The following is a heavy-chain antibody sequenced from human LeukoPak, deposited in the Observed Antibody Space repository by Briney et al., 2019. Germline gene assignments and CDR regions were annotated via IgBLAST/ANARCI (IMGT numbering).Heavy chain of an antibody. D-gene: IGHD5-24*01. CDR3: ARGGRREMATIDY. CDR1: GYTFTCYY. CDR2: INPNSGGT. V-gene: IGHV1-2*06. Sequence: ASVKVSCKASGYTFTCYYMHWVRQAPGQGLEWMGRINPNSGGTNYAQKFQGRVTMTRDTSISTAYMELSRLRSDDTAVYYCARGGRREMATIDYWGQGTLVTVSS. J-gene: IGHJ4*02.